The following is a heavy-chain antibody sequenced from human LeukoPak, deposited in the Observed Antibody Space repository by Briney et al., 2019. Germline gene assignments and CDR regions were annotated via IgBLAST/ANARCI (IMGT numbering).Heavy chain of an antibody. J-gene: IGHJ3*02. D-gene: IGHD3-22*01. CDR3: SQVFLYYDSKRAFGN. CDR1: GGSISSGDYY. CDR2: IYYSGST. Sequence: SETLSLTCTVSGGSISSGDYYWSWIRQPPGKGLEWIGYIYYSGSTYYNPSLKSRVTISVDTSKNQFSLKLSSVTAADTAVYYWSQVFLYYDSKRAFGNLGQRTNGNGLS. V-gene: IGHV4-30-4*01.